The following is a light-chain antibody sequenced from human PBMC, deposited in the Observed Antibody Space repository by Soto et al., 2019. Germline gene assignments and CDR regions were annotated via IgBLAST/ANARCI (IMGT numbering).Light chain of an antibody. Sequence: DIQMTQSPSSLSASVGDRVTITCRASQSISSYLNWYQQKPGKAPKLLIYAPSSLQSGVPSRFSGSGSVTDFTLTISSLQPEDFAAYYCQHSYTTPYTFGQGTKLEIK. CDR1: QSISSY. J-gene: IGKJ2*01. CDR3: QHSYTTPYT. CDR2: APS. V-gene: IGKV1-39*01.